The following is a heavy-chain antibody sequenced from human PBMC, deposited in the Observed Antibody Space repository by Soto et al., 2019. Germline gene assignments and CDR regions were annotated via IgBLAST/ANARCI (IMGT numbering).Heavy chain of an antibody. Sequence: SETLSLTCTVSGGSISSYYWSWIRQPPGKGLEWIGEIYHSGSTNYNPSLKSRVTISVDKSKNQFSLKLSSVAAADTAVYYCARGRPVTYYDILTGYYMAPGFDPWGQGTLVTVSS. J-gene: IGHJ5*02. CDR3: ARGRPVTYYDILTGYYMAPGFDP. CDR1: GGSISSYY. D-gene: IGHD3-9*01. V-gene: IGHV4-59*12. CDR2: IYHSGST.